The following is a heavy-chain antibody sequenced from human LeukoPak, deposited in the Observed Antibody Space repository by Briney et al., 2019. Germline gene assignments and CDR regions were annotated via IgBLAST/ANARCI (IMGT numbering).Heavy chain of an antibody. CDR3: ARGLGDGYNSYYFDY. D-gene: IGHD5-24*01. J-gene: IGHJ4*02. CDR1: GFTFRTYA. Sequence: GGSLRLSCAASGFTFRTYAMSRVRQAPGKGLEWVSGISSNGGSTYYADSVKGRFTISRDNSKNTLYLQMNSLRAEDTAVYYCARGLGDGYNSYYFDYWGQGTLVTVSS. V-gene: IGHV3-23*01. CDR2: ISSNGGST.